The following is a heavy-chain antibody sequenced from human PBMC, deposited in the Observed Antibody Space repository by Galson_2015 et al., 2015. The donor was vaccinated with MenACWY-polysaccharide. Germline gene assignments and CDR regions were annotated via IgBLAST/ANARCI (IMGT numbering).Heavy chain of an antibody. CDR3: ATVRVGATTIS. J-gene: IGHJ5*01. Sequence: SVKVSCKASGFTFTDIYMHWVRQAPGQGLEWMGWIHPYSGGTNYAQKFQGRVTMTRDTSISAAYMELSGLKSDDTAVYYCATVRVGATTISWGHGTLVTVSS. CDR2: IHPYSGGT. CDR1: GFTFTDIY. D-gene: IGHD1-26*01. V-gene: IGHV1-2*02.